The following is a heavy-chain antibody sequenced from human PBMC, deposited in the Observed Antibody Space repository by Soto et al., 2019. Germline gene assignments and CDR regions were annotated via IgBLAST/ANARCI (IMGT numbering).Heavy chain of an antibody. D-gene: IGHD3-3*01. CDR1: GFSFGSYA. J-gene: IGHJ4*02. CDR3: ARWSYLDY. CDR2: ISGSDGKT. V-gene: IGHV3-23*01. Sequence: LRLPCAASGFSFGSYALSWVRQAPGKGLEWVSTISGSDGKTFYADSVKGRFSISRDTSQSTLYLQMNSLRADDTAMYYCARWSYLDYWGQGTRVTVSS.